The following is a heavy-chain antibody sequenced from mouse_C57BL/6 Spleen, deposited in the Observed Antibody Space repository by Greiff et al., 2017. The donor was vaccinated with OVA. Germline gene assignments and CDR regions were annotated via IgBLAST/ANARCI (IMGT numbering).Heavy chain of an antibody. CDR2: IHPSDSDT. J-gene: IGHJ2*01. CDR1: GYTFTSYW. D-gene: IGHD1-1*01. CDR3: AISGWITTVVATNWADY. Sequence: QVQLKQPGAELVKPGASVKVSCKASGYTFTSYWMHWVKQRPGQGLEWIGRIHPSDSDTNYNQKFKGKATLTVDKSSSTAYMQLSSLTSEDSAVYYCAISGWITTVVATNWADYWGQGTTLTVSS. V-gene: IGHV1-74*01.